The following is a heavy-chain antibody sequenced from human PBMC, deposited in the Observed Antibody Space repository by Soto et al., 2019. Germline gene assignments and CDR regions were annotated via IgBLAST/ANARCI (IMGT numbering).Heavy chain of an antibody. CDR3: ARVRDWFDP. J-gene: IGHJ5*02. V-gene: IGHV4-34*01. CDR1: GGSFSGYY. D-gene: IGHD3-3*01. CDR2: IDHSGCT. Sequence: PSETLSLTCAVYGGSFSGYYWNWIRQPPGKGLEWIGEIDHSGCTNYNPPLKSRVTISVDTSKNQFSLRLTSVTAADTAVYYCARVRDWFDPWGQGTLVTVSS.